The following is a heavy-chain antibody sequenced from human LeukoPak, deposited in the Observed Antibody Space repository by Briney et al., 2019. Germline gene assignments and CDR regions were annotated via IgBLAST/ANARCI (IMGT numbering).Heavy chain of an antibody. J-gene: IGHJ6*03. D-gene: IGHD3-16*01. CDR3: ARESNNYDYYYMDV. CDR1: GFTFSPYA. CDR2: ISFDGTNQ. V-gene: IGHV3-30*03. Sequence: GGSLRLSCVASGFTFSPYAMHWVRQAPGKGLEWVAIISFDGTNQHYADSVKGRFTISRDNSRKTLYLQMNRLKTEDTAVYYCARESNNYDYYYMDVWGKGTTVTVSS.